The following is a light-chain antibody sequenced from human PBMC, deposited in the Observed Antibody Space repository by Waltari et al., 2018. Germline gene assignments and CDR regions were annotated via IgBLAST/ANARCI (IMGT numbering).Light chain of an antibody. CDR3: LQTYSTLMFS. J-gene: IGKJ3*01. V-gene: IGKV1-39*01. CDR1: QSSTNY. Sequence: DIQMTQSPPSLSASVGDRVTITCRASQSSTNYLSWYQHKLGEAPNLLVYDASTLVSGVPSRFNGSGSGTEFTLTISSLQPEDLATYYCLQTYSTLMFSFGPGTKVDL. CDR2: DAS.